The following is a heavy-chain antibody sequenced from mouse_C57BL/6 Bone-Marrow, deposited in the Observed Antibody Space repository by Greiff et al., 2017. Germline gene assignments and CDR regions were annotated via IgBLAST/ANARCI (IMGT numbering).Heavy chain of an antibody. CDR2: ISSGGSYT. D-gene: IGHD1-1*01. V-gene: IGHV5-6*01. CDR1: GFTFSSYG. J-gene: IGHJ2*01. Sequence: EVQRVESGGDLVKPGGSLKLSCAASGFTFSSYGMSLVRQTPDKRLEWVATISSGGSYTYYPDSVKGRFTISRDNAKNTLYLQMSSLKSEDTAMYYCAGHSATVVGEDYWGQGTTLTVSS. CDR3: AGHSATVVGEDY.